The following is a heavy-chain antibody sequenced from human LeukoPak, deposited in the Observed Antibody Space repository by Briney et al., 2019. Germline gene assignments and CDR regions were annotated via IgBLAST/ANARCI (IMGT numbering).Heavy chain of an antibody. J-gene: IGHJ4*02. CDR2: INTDEIST. V-gene: IGHV3-74*03. D-gene: IGHD6-6*01. Sequence: GGSLRLSCAASGFTFSSYWVHWVRQAPGKGLVWVSRINTDEISTTYADSVKGRFTISRDNAKNTLYLQMNSLRAEDTAVYYCAREYTSSSGRAFDCWGQGTLVTVSS. CDR1: GFTFSSYW. CDR3: AREYTSSSGRAFDC.